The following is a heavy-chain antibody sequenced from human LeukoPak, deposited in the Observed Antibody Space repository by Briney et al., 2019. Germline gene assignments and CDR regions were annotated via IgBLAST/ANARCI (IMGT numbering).Heavy chain of an antibody. J-gene: IGHJ5*02. CDR2: INHSGST. CDR1: GGSFSGYY. Sequence: SETLSLTCAVYGGSFSGYYWSWIRQPPGKGLEWIGEINHSGSTNYNPSLKSRVTISVDTSKNQFSLKLSSVTAADTAVYYCARDRSIAAANWFDPWGQGTLVTVSS. V-gene: IGHV4-34*01. D-gene: IGHD6-13*01. CDR3: ARDRSIAAANWFDP.